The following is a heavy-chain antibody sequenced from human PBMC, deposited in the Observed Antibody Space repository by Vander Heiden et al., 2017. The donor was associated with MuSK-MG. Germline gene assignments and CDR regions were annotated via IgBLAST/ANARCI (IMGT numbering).Heavy chain of an antibody. CDR1: GFTFSSYA. D-gene: IGHD6-25*01. CDR2: ISGSGGST. CDR3: AKGGMAAAGY. J-gene: IGHJ4*02. V-gene: IGHV3-23*01. Sequence: EVQLLESGGGLVQPGGSLRLSCAASGFTFSSYAMSWVRQAPGKGLEWVSAISGSGGSTDDADSVKGRFTISRDNSKNTLYLKMKSLRAEDTAVYYGAKGGMAAAGYWCQGTLVTVSS.